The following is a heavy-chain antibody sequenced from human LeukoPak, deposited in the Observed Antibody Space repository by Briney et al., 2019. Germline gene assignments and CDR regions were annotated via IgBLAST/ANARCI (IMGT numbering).Heavy chain of an antibody. Sequence: ASVKVSCKASGYTFTGYYMHWVRQAPGQGLEWMGWINPNSGNTGYAQKFQGRVTMTRNTSISTAYMELSSLRSEDTAVYYCARAAKSPYSSSWYYSGYYYYMDVWGKGTTVTISS. CDR3: ARAAKSPYSSSWYYSGYYYYMDV. D-gene: IGHD6-13*01. V-gene: IGHV1-8*02. CDR2: INPNSGNT. CDR1: GYTFTGYY. J-gene: IGHJ6*03.